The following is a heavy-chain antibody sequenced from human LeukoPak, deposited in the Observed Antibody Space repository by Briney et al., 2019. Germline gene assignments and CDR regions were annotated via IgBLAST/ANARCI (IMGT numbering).Heavy chain of an antibody. CDR1: GFTFSSYS. CDR2: ISSSSSYI. V-gene: IGHV3-21*01. J-gene: IGHJ4*02. Sequence: KPGGSLRLSCAASGFTFSSYSMNWVRQAPGKGLEWVSSISSSSSYIYYADSVKGRFTISRDNAKNSLYLQMNGLRAEDTAVYYCARDLVVVTAFDYWGQGTLVTVSS. CDR3: ARDLVVVTAFDY. D-gene: IGHD2-21*02.